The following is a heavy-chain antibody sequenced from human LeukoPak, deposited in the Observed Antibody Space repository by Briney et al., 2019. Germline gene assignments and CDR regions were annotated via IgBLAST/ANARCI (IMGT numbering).Heavy chain of an antibody. CDR1: GFTFSSYC. V-gene: IGHV3-23*01. D-gene: IGHD3-10*01. J-gene: IGHJ4*02. Sequence: PGGSLRLSCAASGFTFSSYCMSWVRLAPGRGLEWVSGITGSGIDIEYADSVKGRFTVYRDNSKSTPYLQMPSLRAEDTAVYYCVFGVRGIIPNPFDYWGQGTLVTVSS. CDR2: ITGSGIDI. CDR3: VFGVRGIIPNPFDY.